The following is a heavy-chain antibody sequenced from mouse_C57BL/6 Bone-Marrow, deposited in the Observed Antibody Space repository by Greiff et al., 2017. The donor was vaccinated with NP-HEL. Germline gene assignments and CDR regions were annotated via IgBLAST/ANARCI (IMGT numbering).Heavy chain of an antibody. CDR1: GFTFSSYA. Sequence: EVKLVESGGGLVKPGGSLKLSCAASGFTFSSYAMSWVRQTPEKRLEWVATISDGGSYTSYPDNVKGRFTISSDNAKNNLFLQMSHLKSEDTAMDYCARDSAVVDFDYWGQGTTLTVSS. V-gene: IGHV5-4*01. CDR2: ISDGGSYT. CDR3: ARDSAVVDFDY. J-gene: IGHJ2*01. D-gene: IGHD1-1*01.